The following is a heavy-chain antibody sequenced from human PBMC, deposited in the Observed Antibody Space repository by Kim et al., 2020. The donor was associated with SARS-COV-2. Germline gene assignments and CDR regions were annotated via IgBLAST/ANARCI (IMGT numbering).Heavy chain of an antibody. J-gene: IGHJ5*02. D-gene: IGHD3-3*01. Sequence: AQKFQGRVTITADESTSTAYMELSSLRSEDTAVYYCARPNFLDFWSGYDPWGQGTLVTVSS. CDR3: ARPNFLDFWSGYDP. V-gene: IGHV1-69*01.